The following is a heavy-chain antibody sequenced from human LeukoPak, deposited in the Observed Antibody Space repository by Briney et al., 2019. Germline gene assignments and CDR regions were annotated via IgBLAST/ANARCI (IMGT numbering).Heavy chain of an antibody. CDR3: ARVARGGYYDY. CDR2: IGSSSSYI. V-gene: IGHV3-21*01. J-gene: IGHJ4*02. CDR1: GFTFSSYS. D-gene: IGHD3-22*01. Sequence: GGSLRLSRAASGFTFSSYSMNWVRQAPGKGLEWVSSIGSSSSYIYYADSVKGRFTISRDNAKNSLYLQMNSLRAEDTAVYYCARVARGGYYDYWGQGTLVTVSS.